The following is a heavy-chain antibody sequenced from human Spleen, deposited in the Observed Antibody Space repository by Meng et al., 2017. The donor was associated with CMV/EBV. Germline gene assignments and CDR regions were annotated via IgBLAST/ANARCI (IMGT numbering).Heavy chain of an antibody. CDR3: ARAGYCAGDCPYPPQNWFDP. CDR1: GFTFSPYS. Sequence: GESLKISCAASGFTFSPYSMNWVRQAPGKGLEWVSSISSSSNYIYYADSVKGRFTISRDNAKNSLYLQMNSLRVEDTAVYFCARAGYCAGDCPYPPQNWFDPWGQGTLVTVSS. D-gene: IGHD2-21*01. J-gene: IGHJ5*02. CDR2: ISSSSNYI. V-gene: IGHV3-21*06.